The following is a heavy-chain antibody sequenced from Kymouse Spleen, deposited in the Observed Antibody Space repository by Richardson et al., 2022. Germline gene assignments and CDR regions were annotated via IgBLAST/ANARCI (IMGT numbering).Heavy chain of an antibody. CDR3: ARGGIFGVDV. V-gene: IGHV4-34*01. D-gene: IGHD3-3*01. J-gene: IGHJ6*02. Sequence: QVQLQQWGAGLLKPSETLSLTCAVYGGSFSGYYWSWIRQPPGKGLEWIGEINHSGSTNYNPSLKSRVTISVDTSKNQFSLKLSSVTAADTAVYYCARGGIFGVDVWGQGTTVTVSS. CDR1: GGSFSGYY. CDR2: INHSGST.